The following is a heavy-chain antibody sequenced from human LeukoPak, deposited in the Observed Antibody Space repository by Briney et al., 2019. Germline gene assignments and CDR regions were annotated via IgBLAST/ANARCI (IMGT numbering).Heavy chain of an antibody. J-gene: IGHJ4*02. CDR1: GFTFSSFA. CDR3: AKDAIGQYRPYYFDC. D-gene: IGHD3-16*02. V-gene: IGHV3-23*01. CDR2: ISGSGEST. Sequence: GGSLRLSCAASGFTFSSFAMSWVRQAPGKGLEWVSSISGSGESTYYADYVKGRFTVSRDNSKNTVNLQSNSLRAEDTAVYYCAKDAIGQYRPYYFDCWGQGTLVTVSS.